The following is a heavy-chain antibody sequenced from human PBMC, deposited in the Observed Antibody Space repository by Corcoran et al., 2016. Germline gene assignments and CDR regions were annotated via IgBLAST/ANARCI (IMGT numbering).Heavy chain of an antibody. CDR3: ARNPIYSSSWYVPHYYYYCMDV. D-gene: IGHD6-13*01. CDR2: IYYSGST. J-gene: IGHJ6*02. V-gene: IGHV4-39*07. CDR1: GGSISSSSYY. Sequence: QLQLQESGPGLVKPSETLSLTCTVSGGSISSSSYYWGWIRQPPGQGLEWIGRIYYSGSTYYNPSLKSRVTISVDTSKNQFSLKLSSVTAADTAVYYCARNPIYSSSWYVPHYYYYCMDVWGQGTTVTVSS.